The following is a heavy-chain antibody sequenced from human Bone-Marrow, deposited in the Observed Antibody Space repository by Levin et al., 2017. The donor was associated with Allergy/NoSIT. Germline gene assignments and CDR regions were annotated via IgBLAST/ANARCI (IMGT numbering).Heavy chain of an antibody. CDR1: GFSLTSSGEG. D-gene: IGHD6-19*01. CDR2: IYWDDDK. CDR3: AHSTGWDYYFDF. V-gene: IGHV2-5*02. J-gene: IGHJ4*02. Sequence: SGPTLVKPTQTLALTCTFSGFSLTSSGEGVGWIRQPPGKAPEWLALIYWDDDKRYRPSLQSRLNITKDTSRNQVVLTLTNVDPVDTATYYCAHSTGWDYYFDFWGQGSLVTVSS.